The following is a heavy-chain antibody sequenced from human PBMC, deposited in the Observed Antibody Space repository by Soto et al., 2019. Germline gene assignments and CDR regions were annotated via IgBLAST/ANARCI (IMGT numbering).Heavy chain of an antibody. J-gene: IGHJ6*03. CDR2: ISAYNGNT. CDR1: GYTFTSYG. Sequence: ASVKVSCKASGYTFTSYGISWVRQAPGQGLEWMGWISAYNGNTNYAQKLQGRVTMTTDTSTSTAYMELRSLRSDDTAVYYCARVRKGSGMVRGAYYYYYMDVWGKGTTVTVSS. CDR3: ARVRKGSGMVRGAYYYYYMDV. D-gene: IGHD3-10*01. V-gene: IGHV1-18*01.